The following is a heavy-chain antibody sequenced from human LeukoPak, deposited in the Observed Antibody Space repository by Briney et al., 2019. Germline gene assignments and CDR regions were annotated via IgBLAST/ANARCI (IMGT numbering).Heavy chain of an antibody. CDR2: ISSSGSTI. Sequence: GGSLRLSCAASGFTFRSYEMNWVRQAPGKGLEWVSYISSSGSTIYYADSVKGRFTISRDNAKNSLYLQMNSLRAEDTAVYYCARAPTVGYFDYWGQGTLVTVSS. J-gene: IGHJ4*02. CDR3: ARAPTVGYFDY. CDR1: GFTFRSYE. V-gene: IGHV3-48*03.